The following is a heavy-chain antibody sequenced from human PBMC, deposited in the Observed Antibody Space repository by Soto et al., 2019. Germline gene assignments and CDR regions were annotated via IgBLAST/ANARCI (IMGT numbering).Heavy chain of an antibody. J-gene: IGHJ5*02. CDR1: GGSVTSSTSS. V-gene: IGHV4-39*01. D-gene: IGHD3-9*01. CDR2: IFYGHGT. CDR3: ARQPTGYPNWFDA. Sequence: QVQLQESGPGLVNPSETLSLTCTVSGGSVTSSTSSWAWVRQPPGKGLHWIGTIFYGHGTYYNPSLESRVTISLDPSKIQFSLELTSVTAADTAFYYCARQPTGYPNWFDAWGRGILVIVSS.